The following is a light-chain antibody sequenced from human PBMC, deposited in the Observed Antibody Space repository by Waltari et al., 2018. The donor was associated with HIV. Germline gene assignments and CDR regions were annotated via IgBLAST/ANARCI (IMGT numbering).Light chain of an antibody. J-gene: IGLJ2*01. CDR1: SSDVGGYNY. CDR2: EVT. V-gene: IGLV2-14*03. Sequence: QSALTQPASVSGSPGQSITISCTGTSSDVGGYNYVSWYQQHPGKAPKLMFYEVTNRPYGVSNRFYGSESGNTASLTSSGLQVEDEADYYCSSYTSSSLEIFGGGTKLTVL. CDR3: SSYTSSSLEI.